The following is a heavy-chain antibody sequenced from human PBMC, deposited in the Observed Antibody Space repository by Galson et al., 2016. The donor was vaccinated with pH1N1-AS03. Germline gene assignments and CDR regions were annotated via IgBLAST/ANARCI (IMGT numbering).Heavy chain of an antibody. CDR3: AKSLYLSGSFHSYFDL. D-gene: IGHD3-10*01. J-gene: IGHJ2*01. V-gene: IGHV4-38-2*01. CDR1: GFSISSGYY. Sequence: ETLSLTCDVSGFSISSGYYWGWIRQPPGKGLEWIGSMYHSGTTFHNPSLKSRVTMSVDTSKNQFSLKLTSVTAAVTAVYYCAKSLYLSGSFHSYFDLWGRGTLVIVSS. CDR2: MYHSGTT.